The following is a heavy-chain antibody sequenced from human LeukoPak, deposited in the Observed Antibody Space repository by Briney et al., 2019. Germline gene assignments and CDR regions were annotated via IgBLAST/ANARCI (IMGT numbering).Heavy chain of an antibody. Sequence: SETLSLTCTVSGGSISSYYWSWIRQPPGKGLEWIGYIYYSGSTNYNPSLKSRVTISVDTSKNHFSLKLSSVTAADTAVYYCARRGYSSGFLDYWGQGTLVTVSS. CDR1: GGSISSYY. D-gene: IGHD5-18*01. V-gene: IGHV4-59*08. J-gene: IGHJ4*02. CDR2: IYYSGST. CDR3: ARRGYSSGFLDY.